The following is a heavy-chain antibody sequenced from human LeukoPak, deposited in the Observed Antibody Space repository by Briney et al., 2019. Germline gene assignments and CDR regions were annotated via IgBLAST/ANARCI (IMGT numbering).Heavy chain of an antibody. J-gene: IGHJ6*02. CDR1: GGSFSSSY. Sequence: SETLSLTCAVYGGSFSSSYWSWIRQPPGKGLEWIGEISHSGSTNYNPSLKSRVTISVDTSKNQFSLKLSSVTAADTAVYYCARRGMTTVTKARLGYYGMDVWGRGTTVTVSS. V-gene: IGHV4-34*01. CDR2: ISHSGST. D-gene: IGHD4-17*01. CDR3: ARRGMTTVTKARLGYYGMDV.